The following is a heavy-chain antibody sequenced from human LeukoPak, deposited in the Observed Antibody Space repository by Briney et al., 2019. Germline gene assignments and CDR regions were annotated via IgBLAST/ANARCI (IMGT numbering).Heavy chain of an antibody. CDR3: ARDPYGSGSWFDP. CDR2: ISSSGSTI. V-gene: IGHV3-11*01. J-gene: IGHJ5*02. D-gene: IGHD3-10*01. Sequence: PGGSLRLSCAASGFTFSSYAMSWIRQAPGKGLEWVSYISSSGSTIYYADSVKGRFTISRDNAKNSLYLQMNSLRAEDTAVYYCARDPYGSGSWFDPWGQGTLVTVSS. CDR1: GFTFSSYA.